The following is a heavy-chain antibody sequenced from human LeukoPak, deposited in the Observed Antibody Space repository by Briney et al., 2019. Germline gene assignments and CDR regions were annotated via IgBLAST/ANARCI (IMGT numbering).Heavy chain of an antibody. CDR3: VSHSNTLTGYSFDY. D-gene: IGHD3-9*01. J-gene: IGHJ4*02. V-gene: IGHV3-53*01. CDR1: GFTVSSNY. CDR2: IYDNGNT. Sequence: GGSLRLSCAASGFTVSSNYMTWVRQAPGKGLEWVSIIYDNGNTYYADSVKGRFTVTRDNSRNTVSLEMNSLRVDDTAVYYCVSHSNTLTGYSFDYRGQGTLVTVSS.